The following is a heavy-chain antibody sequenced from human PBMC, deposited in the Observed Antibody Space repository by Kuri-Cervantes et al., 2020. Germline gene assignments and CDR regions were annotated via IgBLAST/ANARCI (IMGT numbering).Heavy chain of an antibody. Sequence: ASVKVSCKVSGYTLTELSMHWVRQAPGKGLEWMGGFDPEDGETIYAQKFQGRVTMTEDTSTDTAYMELSSLRSEDTAVYYCVRGGRGFSSSWYDYWGRGTLVTVSS. V-gene: IGHV1-24*01. CDR3: VRGGRGFSSSWYDY. J-gene: IGHJ4*02. CDR2: FDPEDGET. CDR1: GYTLTELS. D-gene: IGHD6-13*01.